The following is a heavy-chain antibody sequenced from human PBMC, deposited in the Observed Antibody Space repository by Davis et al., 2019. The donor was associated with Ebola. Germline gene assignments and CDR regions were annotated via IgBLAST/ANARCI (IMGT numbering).Heavy chain of an antibody. V-gene: IGHV3-30*03. CDR1: GFTFSSYG. CDR3: ASQGGWTNPGVFDI. J-gene: IGHJ3*02. CDR2: ISYDGSIK. D-gene: IGHD6-19*01. Sequence: GESLKISCAASGFTFSSYGMHWVRQAPGKGLEWVAVISYDGSIKYYADSVKGRFTISRDNSKNTLYLQMNSLRAEDTAVYYCASQGGWTNPGVFDIWGQGTMVTVSS.